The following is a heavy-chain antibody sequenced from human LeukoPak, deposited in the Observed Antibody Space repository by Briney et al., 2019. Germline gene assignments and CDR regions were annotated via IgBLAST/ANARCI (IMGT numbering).Heavy chain of an antibody. CDR1: GGSISSSSYY. J-gene: IGHJ4*02. CDR2: IYYSGST. V-gene: IGHV4-39*07. CDR3: AREYYYDSSGYYEGGFFDY. Sequence: TSETLSLTCTVSGGSISSSSYYWGWIRQPPGKGLEWIGSIYYSGSTYYNPSLKSRVTISVDTSKNQFSLKLSSVTAADTAVYCCAREYYYDSSGYYEGGFFDYWGQGTLVTVSS. D-gene: IGHD3-22*01.